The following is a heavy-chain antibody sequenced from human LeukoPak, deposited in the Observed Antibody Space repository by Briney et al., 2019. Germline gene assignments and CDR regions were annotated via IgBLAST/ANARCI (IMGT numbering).Heavy chain of an antibody. Sequence: GGSLRLSCAASGFPFSTYGMHWVRQAPGKGLEWVAVIWYDGSKKYYADSVKGRFTISRDNSRNPLYLQMNSLRAEDTAVYYCARPPYGGVDYWGQGTLVTVSS. CDR1: GFPFSTYG. D-gene: IGHD4-23*01. CDR3: ARPPYGGVDY. J-gene: IGHJ4*02. V-gene: IGHV3-33*01. CDR2: IWYDGSKK.